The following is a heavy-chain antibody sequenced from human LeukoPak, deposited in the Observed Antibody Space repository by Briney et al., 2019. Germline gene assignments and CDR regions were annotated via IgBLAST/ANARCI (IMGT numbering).Heavy chain of an antibody. CDR2: IYYSGST. D-gene: IGHD4-17*01. CDR3: ARDHGDYPKYFDY. CDR1: GGSISSSSYY. V-gene: IGHV4-61*01. J-gene: IGHJ4*02. Sequence: PSETLSLTCTVSGGSISSSSYYWSWIRQPPGKGLEWIGYIYYSGSTNYNPSLKSRVTISVDTSKNQFSLKLSSVTAADTAVYYCARDHGDYPKYFDYWGQGTLVTVSS.